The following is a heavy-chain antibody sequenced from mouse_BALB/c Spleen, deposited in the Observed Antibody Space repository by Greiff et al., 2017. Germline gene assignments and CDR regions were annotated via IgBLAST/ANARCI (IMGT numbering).Heavy chain of an antibody. Sequence: VQLQQSGAELVRPGVSVKISCKGSGYTFTDYAMHWVKQSHAKSLEWIGVISTYYGDASYNQKFKGKATMTVDKSSSTAYMELARLTSEDSAIYYGASGSLLRLRAMDYWGQGTSVTVSS. D-gene: IGHD1-2*01. CDR2: ISTYYGDA. V-gene: IGHV1S137*01. CDR1: GYTFTDYA. J-gene: IGHJ4*01. CDR3: ASGSLLRLRAMDY.